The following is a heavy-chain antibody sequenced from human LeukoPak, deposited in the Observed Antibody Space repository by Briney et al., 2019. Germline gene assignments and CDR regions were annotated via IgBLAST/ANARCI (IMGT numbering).Heavy chain of an antibody. V-gene: IGHV1-69*13. D-gene: IGHD3-22*01. CDR2: IIPIFGTA. J-gene: IGHJ4*02. CDR1: GGTFSSYA. Sequence: GASVKVSCKASGGTFSSYAISWVRQAPGQGLEWMGGIIPIFGTANYAQKFQGRVTITADESTSTAYMELRSLRSDDTAVYYCARDRYPMVIPYFDYWGQGTLVTVSS. CDR3: ARDRYPMVIPYFDY.